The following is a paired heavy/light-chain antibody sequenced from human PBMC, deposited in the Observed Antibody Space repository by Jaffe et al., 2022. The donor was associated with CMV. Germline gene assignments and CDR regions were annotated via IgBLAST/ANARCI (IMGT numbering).Heavy chain of an antibody. CDR1: GYTFNIYY. Sequence: VQMVQSGAELKRPGASVNVSCKTSGYTFNIYYMHWVRQAPGQGLEWMGWINPKNGDTKYAQNFQGRVTMTRDTSTTTAFMELTNLTSDDSAIYYCAKSGWGGDYYYGLDVWGQGTMVTVSS. J-gene: IGHJ6*02. CDR2: INPKNGDT. V-gene: IGHV1-2*02. CDR3: AKSGWGGDYYYGLDV. D-gene: IGHD7-27*01.
Light chain of an antibody. Sequence: QLTQSPSSLSASVGDKVTITCRASQGISTYLAWYQQKTGIAPKLLIYTVSTLQSGVPSRFSGSGSGTEFTLTISSLQPEDFATYYCQQLNTYPLTFGGGTKVEIK. CDR1: QGISTY. CDR3: QQLNTYPLT. J-gene: IGKJ4*01. V-gene: IGKV1-9*01. CDR2: TVS.